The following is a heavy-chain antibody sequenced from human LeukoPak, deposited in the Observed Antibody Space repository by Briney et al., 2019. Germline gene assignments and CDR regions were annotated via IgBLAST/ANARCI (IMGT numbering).Heavy chain of an antibody. CDR2: VYYSGST. Sequence: PSETLSLTCTVSGGSISGFYWNWIRQPPGKGLEWIGYVYYSGSTNYNPSLKSRLTISLDTSKNQFSLKLSSVTAADTAVYYCARAFGPYAAIDYWGQGTLVTVSS. CDR1: GGSISGFY. D-gene: IGHD2-2*01. V-gene: IGHV4-59*12. CDR3: ARAFGPYAAIDY. J-gene: IGHJ4*02.